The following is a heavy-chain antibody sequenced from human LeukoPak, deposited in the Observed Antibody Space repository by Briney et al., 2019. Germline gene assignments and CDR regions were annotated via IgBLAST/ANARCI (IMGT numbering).Heavy chain of an antibody. CDR2: IYYSAST. V-gene: IGHV4-59*08. CDR3: ARHPRDGYNSPYFYYGVAV. CDR1: GGSISRYY. J-gene: IGHJ6*02. Sequence: PSETLSLTCSVSGGSISRYYWSWIRQPPGKGLEWIGDIYYSASTNYYPSLKSRVIISVDTSKNQFSLKLSSVTAADTAVYYCARHPRDGYNSPYFYYGVAVWGHGTTVTVSS. D-gene: IGHD5-24*01.